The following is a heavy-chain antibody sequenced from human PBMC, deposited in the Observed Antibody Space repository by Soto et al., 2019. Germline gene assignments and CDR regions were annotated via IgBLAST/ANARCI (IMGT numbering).Heavy chain of an antibody. Sequence: PGESLKISCKGSGYSFTSYWISWVRQMPGKGLEWMGRIDPSDSYTNYSPSFQGHVTISADKSISTAYLQWSSLKASDTAMYYCVRHGIAAPIPPYYYGMDVWGQGTTVTVSS. CDR2: IDPSDSYT. CDR3: VRHGIAAPIPPYYYGMDV. CDR1: GYSFTSYW. J-gene: IGHJ6*02. V-gene: IGHV5-10-1*01. D-gene: IGHD6-13*01.